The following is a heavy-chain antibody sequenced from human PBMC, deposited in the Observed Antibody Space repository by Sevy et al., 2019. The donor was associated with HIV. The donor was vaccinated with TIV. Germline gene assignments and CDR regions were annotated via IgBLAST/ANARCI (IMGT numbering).Heavy chain of an antibody. D-gene: IGHD3-22*01. V-gene: IGHV1-24*01. CDR2: FDPEDGET. CDR3: ATTKDYYDSSGCPFDY. J-gene: IGHJ4*02. Sequence: ASVKVSCKVSGYTLTGLSMHWVRQAPGKGLEWRGSFDPEDGETIYAQNFQGRVTMTEDTSTDTAYMELSSLRSEDTAVYFCATTKDYYDSSGCPFDYWGQGTLVTVSS. CDR1: GYTLTGLS.